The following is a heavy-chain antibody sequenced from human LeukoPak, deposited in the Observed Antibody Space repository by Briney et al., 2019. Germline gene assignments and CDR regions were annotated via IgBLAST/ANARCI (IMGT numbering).Heavy chain of an antibody. Sequence: GGPLRLSCAASGFTFSNYWMHWVRQAPGKGLVWVSGINSDGSSTSYADSVEGRFTISRDIAKNTLYLQMNSLRAEDTAVYYCARDGLAATSESHYGMDVWGQGTTVTVSS. J-gene: IGHJ6*02. CDR2: INSDGSST. CDR1: GFTFSNYW. CDR3: ARDGLAATSESHYGMDV. V-gene: IGHV3-74*01. D-gene: IGHD3-16*01.